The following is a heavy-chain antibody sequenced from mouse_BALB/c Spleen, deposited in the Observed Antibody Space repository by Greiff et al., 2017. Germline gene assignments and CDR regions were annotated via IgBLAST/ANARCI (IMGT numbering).Heavy chain of an antibody. CDR2: IDPSDSET. V-gene: IGHV1-69*02. CDR3: ARGPSDGYFHCDY. J-gene: IGHJ2*01. CDR1: GYTFTSYW. Sequence: QVQLQQPGAELVKPGAPVKLSCKASGYTFTSYWMNWVKQRPGRGLEWIGRIDPSDSETHYNQKFKDKATLTVDKSSSTAYIQLSSLTSEDSAVYYCARGPSDGYFHCDYWGQGTTLTVSS. D-gene: IGHD2-3*01.